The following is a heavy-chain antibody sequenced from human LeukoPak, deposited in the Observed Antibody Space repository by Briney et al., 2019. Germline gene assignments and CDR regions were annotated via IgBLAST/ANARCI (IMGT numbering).Heavy chain of an antibody. Sequence: PGGSLRLSCAASGFTFSSYWMSWVRQAPGKGLEWVANIKRDGSEKYSVDSVKGRFTISRDNAENSLYLQMNSLRAEDTAVYYCARARDYGSGKANAFDIWGQGTMVTVSS. CDR3: ARARDYGSGKANAFDI. CDR2: IKRDGSEK. V-gene: IGHV3-7*05. J-gene: IGHJ3*02. D-gene: IGHD3-10*01. CDR1: GFTFSSYW.